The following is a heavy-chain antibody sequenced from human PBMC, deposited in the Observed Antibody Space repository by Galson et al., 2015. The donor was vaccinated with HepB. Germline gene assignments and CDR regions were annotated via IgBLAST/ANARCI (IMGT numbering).Heavy chain of an antibody. CDR2: IVPVFGTG. J-gene: IGHJ6*02. D-gene: IGHD1-26*01. Sequence: SVKVSCKASGGNFRKFAITWVRQAPGQGLEWRGGIVPVFGTGNYAQKFQGRVTVTADESTSTAYMELSSLRSEDTAVYYCARHSGSSSLGAFYYGMDVWGQGTTVTVPS. V-gene: IGHV1-69*13. CDR3: ARHSGSSSLGAFYYGMDV. CDR1: GGNFRKFA.